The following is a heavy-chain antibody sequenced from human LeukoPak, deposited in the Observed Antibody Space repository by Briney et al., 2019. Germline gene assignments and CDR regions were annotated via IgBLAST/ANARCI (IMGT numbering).Heavy chain of an antibody. V-gene: IGHV3-30*18. Sequence: GGSLRLSCAASGFIFSRFGMHWVRQAPGKGLEWVAVLSDGGSHEWFADSVKGRFTISRDNSKNTLYLQMNSLRVEDTAVYYCAKEGAVNAKYAFDLWGQGTVVTVSS. D-gene: IGHD4-11*01. CDR3: AKEGAVNAKYAFDL. CDR1: GFIFSRFG. J-gene: IGHJ3*01. CDR2: LSDGGSHE.